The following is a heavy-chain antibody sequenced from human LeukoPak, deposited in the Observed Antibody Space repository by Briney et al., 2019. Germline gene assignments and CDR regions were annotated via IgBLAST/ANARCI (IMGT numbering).Heavy chain of an antibody. CDR3: ARTGGSSWSRYAEYSQH. CDR1: GFTFSSYA. Sequence: GESLKISCAASGFTFSSYAMHWVRQAPGKGLEWVAVISYDGSNKYYADSVKGRFTISRDNSKNTLYLQMNSLRAEDTAVYYCARTGGSSWSRYAEYSQHWGQGTLVTVSS. J-gene: IGHJ1*01. D-gene: IGHD6-13*01. V-gene: IGHV3-30-3*01. CDR2: ISYDGSNK.